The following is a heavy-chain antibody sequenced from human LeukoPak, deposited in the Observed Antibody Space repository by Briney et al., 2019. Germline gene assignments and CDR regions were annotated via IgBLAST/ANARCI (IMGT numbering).Heavy chain of an antibody. CDR1: GFTFSSYG. J-gene: IGHJ4*02. CDR3: ATMVRGAPFDY. Sequence: GGSLRLSCAASGFTFSSYGMHWVRQAPGKGLKWVAVISYDGSNKYYADSVKGRFTISRDNSKNTLYLQMNSLRAEDTAVYYCATMVRGAPFDYWGQGTLVTVSS. D-gene: IGHD3-10*01. CDR2: ISYDGSNK. V-gene: IGHV3-30*03.